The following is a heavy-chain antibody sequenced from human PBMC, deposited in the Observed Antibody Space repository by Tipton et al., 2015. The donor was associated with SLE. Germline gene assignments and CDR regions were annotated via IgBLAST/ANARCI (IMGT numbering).Heavy chain of an antibody. CDR3: ARRGISPSVMDV. CDR1: GYNFAGYW. Sequence: QLVQSGAEVKKPGESVKISCEGSGYNFAGYWIAWVRQKPGKGLEWMGIIYPGDSDTRYSPSFQGQVTISVDKSVNTAYLQWSSLKASDTAIYFCARRGISPSVMDVWGNGTLVTVSS. J-gene: IGHJ6*03. D-gene: IGHD2-15*01. V-gene: IGHV5-51*03. CDR2: IYPGDSDT.